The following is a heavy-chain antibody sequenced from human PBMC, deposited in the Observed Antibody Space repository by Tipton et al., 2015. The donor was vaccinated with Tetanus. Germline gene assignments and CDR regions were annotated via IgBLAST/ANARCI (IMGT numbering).Heavy chain of an antibody. CDR2: INYTGST. CDR3: AGAIVRWFDP. D-gene: IGHD2/OR15-2a*01. V-gene: IGHV4-34*01. CDR1: GGSFSDNF. J-gene: IGHJ5*02. Sequence: TLSLTCAVHGGSFSDNFWSWIRQSPGKGLEWIGEINYTGSTNYNPSLKSRVTISVDTSKKEVSLKLKSVTAADTAVYYRAGAIVRWFDPWGQGTLVTVSS.